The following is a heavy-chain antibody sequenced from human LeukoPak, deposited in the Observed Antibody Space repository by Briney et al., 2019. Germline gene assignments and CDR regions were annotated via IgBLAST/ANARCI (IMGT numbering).Heavy chain of an antibody. CDR3: ASGGIAVAASYYYYGMDV. CDR2: IIPIFGTA. D-gene: IGHD6-19*01. J-gene: IGHJ6*04. Sequence: GAAVNASCKASGGTFSSYAISWVRQAPGQGLEWMGGIIPIFGTANYAQKFQGRVTITADESTSTAYMELSSLRSEDTAVYYCASGGIAVAASYYYYGMDVWGKGTTVTVSS. V-gene: IGHV1-69*01. CDR1: GGTFSSYA.